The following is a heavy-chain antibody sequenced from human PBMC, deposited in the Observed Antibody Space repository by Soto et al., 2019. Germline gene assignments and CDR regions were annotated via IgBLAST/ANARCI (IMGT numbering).Heavy chain of an antibody. CDR1: GFTFSSYW. CDR2: IKQDGSEK. Sequence: PGGSLRLCCAASGFTFSSYWMSWVRQAPGKGLEWVANIKQDGSEKYYVDSVKGRFTISRDNAKNSLYLQMNSLRAEDTAVYYCARVFSGIASHDAFDIWGQGTMVTVSS. J-gene: IGHJ3*02. V-gene: IGHV3-7*03. CDR3: ARVFSGIASHDAFDI. D-gene: IGHD6-13*01.